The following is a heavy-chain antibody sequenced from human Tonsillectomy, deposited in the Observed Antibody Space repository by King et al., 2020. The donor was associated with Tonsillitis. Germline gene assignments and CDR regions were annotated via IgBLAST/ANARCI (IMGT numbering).Heavy chain of an antibody. V-gene: IGHV4-38-2*02. CDR2: IFHSGST. D-gene: IGHD3-3*01. CDR1: GYSISSGYY. CDR3: ARGAVEVFGVVMKNNWFDP. Sequence: QLQESGPGLVKPSETLSLTCTVSGYSISSGYYWGWIRQPPGKGLEWIGSIFHSGSTYYNPSLKSRVTISVDTPKNQFSLKLSSVTASDTAVYYCARGAVEVFGVVMKNNWFDPWGQGTLVTVSS. J-gene: IGHJ5*02.